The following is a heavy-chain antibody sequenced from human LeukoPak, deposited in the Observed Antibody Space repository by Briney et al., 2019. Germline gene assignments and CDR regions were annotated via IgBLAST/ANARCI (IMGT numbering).Heavy chain of an antibody. Sequence: PGGSLRLSCAASGFTFTSYAMSWVRQAPGKGLEWVSAISGSGGSTYYADSVKGRFTISRDNPKNTLYLQMNSLRAEDSAVYYCVRDLGGRSGHWGQGTLVTVSS. V-gene: IGHV3-23*01. CDR1: GFTFTSYA. CDR3: VRDLGGRSGH. J-gene: IGHJ4*02. D-gene: IGHD1-26*01. CDR2: ISGSGGST.